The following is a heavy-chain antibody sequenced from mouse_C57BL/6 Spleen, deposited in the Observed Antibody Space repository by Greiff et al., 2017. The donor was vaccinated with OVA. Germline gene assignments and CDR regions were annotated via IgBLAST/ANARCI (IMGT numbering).Heavy chain of an antibody. CDR1: GYTFTSYW. CDR2: IYPGSGST. CDR3: ARIPITTVVADY. D-gene: IGHD1-1*01. Sequence: QVQLKQPGAELVKPGASVKMSCKASGYTFTSYWITWVQQRPGQGLEWIGDIYPGSGSTYYHEKFKSKATLTVDTSSSTAYMQLSSLTSEDYAVNYCARIPITTVVADYWGQGTTLTVSA. V-gene: IGHV1-55*01. J-gene: IGHJ2*01.